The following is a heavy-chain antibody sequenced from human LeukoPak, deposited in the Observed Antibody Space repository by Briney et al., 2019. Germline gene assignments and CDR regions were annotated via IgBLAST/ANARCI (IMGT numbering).Heavy chain of an antibody. Sequence: PSETLSLTCAVYGGSFSGYYWSWIRQPAGKGLEWIGRIYTSGSTNYNPSLKSRVTMSVDTSKNQFSLKLSSVTAADTAVYYCARDGVGATRFNWFDPWGQGTLVTVSS. V-gene: IGHV4-4*07. CDR2: IYTSGST. CDR1: GGSFSGYY. CDR3: ARDGVGATRFNWFDP. J-gene: IGHJ5*02. D-gene: IGHD1-26*01.